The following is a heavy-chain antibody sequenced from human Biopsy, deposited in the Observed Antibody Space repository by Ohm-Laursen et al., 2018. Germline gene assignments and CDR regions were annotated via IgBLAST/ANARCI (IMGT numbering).Heavy chain of an antibody. V-gene: IGHV3-23*01. Sequence: GSLRLSCAASGFTFSSYGMSWVRQAPGKGLEWVSVLSGSGGTTLYADSVKGRFTISRDNSKNTLFLQMNSLRAADTAIYYCASDLNGDPSAFDYWGQGTPVTVSS. D-gene: IGHD4-17*01. CDR3: ASDLNGDPSAFDY. J-gene: IGHJ4*02. CDR1: GFTFSSYG. CDR2: LSGSGGTT.